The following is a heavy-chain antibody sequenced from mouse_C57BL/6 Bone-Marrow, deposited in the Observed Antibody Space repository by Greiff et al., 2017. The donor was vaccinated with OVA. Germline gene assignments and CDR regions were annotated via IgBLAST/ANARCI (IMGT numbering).Heavy chain of an antibody. CDR1: GFTFSSYA. CDR3: ARDRTKFAY. CDR2: ISDGGSYT. Sequence: EVKLMEPGGGLVKPGGSLKLSCAASGFTFSSYAMSWVRQTPEKSLEWVATISDGGSYTYYPDNVKGRFTISRDNAKNNLYLQMSHLKSEDTAMYYCARDRTKFAYWGQGTLVTVSA. J-gene: IGHJ3*01. D-gene: IGHD1-3*01. V-gene: IGHV5-4*01.